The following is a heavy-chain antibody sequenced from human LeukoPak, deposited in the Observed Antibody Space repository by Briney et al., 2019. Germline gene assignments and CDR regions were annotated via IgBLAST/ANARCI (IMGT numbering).Heavy chain of an antibody. D-gene: IGHD6-19*01. CDR2: MNPNSGNT. CDR1: GYTFTSYD. CDR3: ARGQVGSSGWYYYYYYGVDV. V-gene: IGHV1-8*01. J-gene: IGHJ6*02. Sequence: ASVKVSCKASGYTFTSYDINWVRQATGQGLEWMGWMNPNSGNTGYAQKFQGRVTMTRNTSISTAYMELSSLRSEDTAVYYCARGQVGSSGWYYYYYYGVDVWGQGTTVTVSS.